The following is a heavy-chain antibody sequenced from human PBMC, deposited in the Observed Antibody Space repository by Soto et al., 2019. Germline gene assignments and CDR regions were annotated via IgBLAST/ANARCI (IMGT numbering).Heavy chain of an antibody. J-gene: IGHJ5*02. CDR2: ISGSGGST. CDR1: GFTFSSYA. CDR3: AKDGYDFWSGYFSGLSWFDP. D-gene: IGHD3-3*01. Sequence: GGSLILSCAPSGFTFSSYAMSWVRQAPGKGLEWVSAISGSGGSTYYADSEKGRFTISRDNSKNTLYLQMNSLRAEDTAVYYCAKDGYDFWSGYFSGLSWFDPWGQGTLVTVSS. V-gene: IGHV3-23*01.